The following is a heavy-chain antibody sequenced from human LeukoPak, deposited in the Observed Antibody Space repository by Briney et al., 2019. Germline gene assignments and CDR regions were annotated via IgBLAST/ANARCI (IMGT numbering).Heavy chain of an antibody. CDR1: GFTFSDYY. D-gene: IGHD3-10*01. Sequence: GGSLRLSCAASGFTFSDYYTSSISQHPRDGLEWVSYISSCGSTIYYADSVKGRFTISRDNAKNSLYLQMNSLRAEDTAVYYCARSTRGAMVRGVITLFYYWGWGTRVTVSS. V-gene: IGHV3-11*01. J-gene: IGHJ4*02. CDR2: ISSCGSTI. CDR3: ARSTRGAMVRGVITLFYY.